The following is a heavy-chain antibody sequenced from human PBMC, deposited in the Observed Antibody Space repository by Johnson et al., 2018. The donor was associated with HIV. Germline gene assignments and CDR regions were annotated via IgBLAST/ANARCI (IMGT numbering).Heavy chain of an antibody. CDR2: ISSSGSTI. CDR1: GFSFSDYY. Sequence: QVQLVESGGGLVQPGGSLRLSCAASGFSFSDYYMSWIRQAPGKGLEWVSYISSSGSTIYYADSVKGRFTISRDNAKNSLYLQMNSLRAEDTAVYYCAGEAFDWTEPEGLPGAVDIWGQGTMVTVSS. J-gene: IGHJ3*02. CDR3: AGEAFDWTEPEGLPGAVDI. D-gene: IGHD3-3*01. V-gene: IGHV3-11*04.